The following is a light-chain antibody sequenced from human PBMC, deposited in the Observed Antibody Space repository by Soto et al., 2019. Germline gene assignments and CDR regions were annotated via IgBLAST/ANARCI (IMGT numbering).Light chain of an antibody. V-gene: IGLV2-8*01. CDR3: SSYAGRNNFV. CDR2: DVR. J-gene: IGLJ2*01. Sequence: QSVLTQPPSASGSPGQSVTISCTGTSSDVGAYNYVSWYQQHPGKAPKLMIYDVRKRPSGVPDRFSGSKSGNTASLTVSGLQAEDEADYYCSSYAGRNNFVFGGGTKVTVL. CDR1: SSDVGAYNY.